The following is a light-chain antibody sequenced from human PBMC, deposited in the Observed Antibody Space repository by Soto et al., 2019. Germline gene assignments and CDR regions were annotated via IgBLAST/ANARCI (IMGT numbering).Light chain of an antibody. CDR3: CSYTSSYTSV. J-gene: IGLJ3*02. CDR1: SSDVGGYNY. Sequence: QSALTQPRSVSGSPGQSVTISCTGTSSDVGGYNYVSWYQQHPGKAPKLMIYDVSKRPSGVPDRFSGSKSGNTASLTISGLQAEDEADYYCCSYTSSYTSVFGGGTKVTVL. CDR2: DVS. V-gene: IGLV2-11*01.